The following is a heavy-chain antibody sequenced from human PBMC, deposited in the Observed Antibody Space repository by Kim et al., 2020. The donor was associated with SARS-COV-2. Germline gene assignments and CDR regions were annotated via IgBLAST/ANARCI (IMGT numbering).Heavy chain of an antibody. Sequence: ASVKVSCKASGYTFTSYAMNWVRQAPGQGLEWMGWINTNTGNPTYAQGFTGRFVFSLDTSVSTAYLQISSLKAEDTAVYYCARGGGGVATDYYYYYGMDVWGQGTTVTVSS. CDR2: INTNTGNP. D-gene: IGHD5-12*01. V-gene: IGHV7-4-1*02. J-gene: IGHJ6*02. CDR3: ARGGGGVATDYYYYYGMDV. CDR1: GYTFTSYA.